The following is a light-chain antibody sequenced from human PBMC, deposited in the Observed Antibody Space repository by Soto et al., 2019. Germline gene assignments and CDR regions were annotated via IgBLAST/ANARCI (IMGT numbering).Light chain of an antibody. Sequence: QSVLTQPASVSGSPGQSITISCTGTSSDVGSYNLVSWYQQHPGKAHKLMIYEVSKRPSGVSNRFSGSKSGNTASLTISGLQAEDEADYYCCSYAGSSTLVFGGGTKVTVL. V-gene: IGLV2-23*02. CDR3: CSYAGSSTLV. J-gene: IGLJ2*01. CDR2: EVS. CDR1: SSDVGSYNL.